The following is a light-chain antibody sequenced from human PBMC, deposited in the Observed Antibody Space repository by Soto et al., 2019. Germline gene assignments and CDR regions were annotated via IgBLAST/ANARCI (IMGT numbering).Light chain of an antibody. CDR3: QQSYSMPIT. CDR2: AAS. V-gene: IGKV1-39*01. J-gene: IGKJ5*01. CDR1: QSISFY. Sequence: DIQMTQSPSPLSASVGDRGSINFRASQSISFYLNWYQQKPGKAHKVLIYAASNLQSGVPSRFSGSGSGTDFTLTISSLQPEDFATYYCQQSYSMPITFGQGTRLEIK.